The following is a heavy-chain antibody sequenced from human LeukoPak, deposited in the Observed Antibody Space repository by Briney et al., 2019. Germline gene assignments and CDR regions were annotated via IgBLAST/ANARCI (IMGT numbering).Heavy chain of an antibody. D-gene: IGHD6-19*01. V-gene: IGHV3-21*01. J-gene: IGHJ4*02. Sequence: GGSLRLSCAASGFTFSSYSMNWVRQAPGKGLEWVSSISSSSSYIYYADSVKGRFTISRDNAKNSLYLQMNSLRAEDAAVYYCARDLRGWGLNSDWGQGTLVTVSS. CDR2: ISSSSSYI. CDR1: GFTFSSYS. CDR3: ARDLRGWGLNSD.